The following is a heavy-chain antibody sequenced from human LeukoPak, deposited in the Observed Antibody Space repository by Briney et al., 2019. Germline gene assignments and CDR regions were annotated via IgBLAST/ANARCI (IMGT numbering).Heavy chain of an antibody. Sequence: SVKVSCKASGGTFSSYTISWVRQAPGQGLEWMGRIIPILGIANYAQKFQGRVTITADKSTSTAYMELSSLRSADTAVYYCARVNYGSGSYYSCWGQGTLVTVSS. D-gene: IGHD3-10*01. CDR2: IIPILGIA. V-gene: IGHV1-69*02. J-gene: IGHJ4*02. CDR1: GGTFSSYT. CDR3: ARVNYGSGSYYSC.